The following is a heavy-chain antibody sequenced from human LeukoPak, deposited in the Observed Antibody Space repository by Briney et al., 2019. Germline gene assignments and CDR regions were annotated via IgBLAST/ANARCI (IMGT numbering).Heavy chain of an antibody. CDR1: GYTFTSYA. D-gene: IGHD1-26*01. Sequence: ASVKASCKASGYTFTSYAMHWVRQAPGQRLEWMGWINAGNGNTKYSQKFQGRVTITRDTSASTAYMELSSLRSEDTAVYYCARVTGSSAFDIWGQGTMVTVSS. CDR3: ARVTGSSAFDI. CDR2: INAGNGNT. V-gene: IGHV1-3*01. J-gene: IGHJ3*02.